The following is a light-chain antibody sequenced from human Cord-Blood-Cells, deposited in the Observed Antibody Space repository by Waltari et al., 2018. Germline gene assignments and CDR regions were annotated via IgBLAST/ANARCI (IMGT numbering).Light chain of an antibody. CDR1: QDISNY. CDR2: DAS. V-gene: IGKV1-33*01. J-gene: IGKJ4*01. Sequence: DIQMTQSPSYLSASVGERVTITCQASQDISNYLNWYQQKPGKAPKLLIYDASNLETGVPSRFSGSGSGTDFTFTNSSLQPEDIATYYCQQYDNLPPLTFGGGTKVEIK. CDR3: QQYDNLPPLT.